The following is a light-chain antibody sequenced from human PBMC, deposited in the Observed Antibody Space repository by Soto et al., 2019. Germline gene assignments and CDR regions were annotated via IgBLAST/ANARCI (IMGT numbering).Light chain of an antibody. CDR3: LQYRGKPLT. Sequence: DSQMTQSPSTLSASVGDRVTIACRASQSIDSWLAWYQQKPVNAPKFRIYDASDLESGVPSRFSGSGSGTEGPLTISSLQPDDFATEYVLQYRGKPLTVGQGTKVEIK. CDR1: QSIDSW. CDR2: DAS. J-gene: IGKJ2*01. V-gene: IGKV1-5*01.